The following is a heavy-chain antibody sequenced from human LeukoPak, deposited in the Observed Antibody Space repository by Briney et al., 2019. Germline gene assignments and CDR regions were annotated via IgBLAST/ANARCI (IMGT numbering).Heavy chain of an antibody. Sequence: TLSLTCAVSGFSISSGGYSWSWLRQPPGKGLEWIGYIYHSGSTYYNPALKSRVTIAVDRSKNQFSLKLSSVTAADTAVYYCARLGYCSSTSCYGGWFDPWGQGTLVTVSS. CDR2: IYHSGST. D-gene: IGHD2-2*01. J-gene: IGHJ5*02. CDR1: GFSISSGGYS. CDR3: ARLGYCSSTSCYGGWFDP. V-gene: IGHV4-30-2*01.